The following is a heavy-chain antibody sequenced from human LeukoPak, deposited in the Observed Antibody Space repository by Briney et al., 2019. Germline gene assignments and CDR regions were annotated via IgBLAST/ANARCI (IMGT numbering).Heavy chain of an antibody. CDR2: IYDSGST. CDR3: ARAEYYFDY. V-gene: IGHV4-39*01. CDR1: GGSIRSSYYY. J-gene: IGHJ4*02. Sequence: PSETLSLTCTVSGGSIRSSYYYWGWIRQPPGKGLEWIGSIYDSGSTYYNPSLKSRVTISVDTSKNQFSLKLNSVTAADTAVYYCARAEYYFDYWGQGTLVTVSS.